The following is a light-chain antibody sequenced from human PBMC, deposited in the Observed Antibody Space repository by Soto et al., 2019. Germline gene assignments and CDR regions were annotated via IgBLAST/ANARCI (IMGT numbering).Light chain of an antibody. V-gene: IGKV3-20*01. J-gene: IGKJ5*01. CDR3: QQYGSSPLVT. CDR2: GAS. Sequence: EIVWTQSPGTLSLSPGERATLSCRASQSVSSSYLAWYQQKPGQAPRLLIYGASSRATGIPDRFSGSGSGTDFTITISRLEPEDFAVYYCQQYGSSPLVTFGQGTRLEIK. CDR1: QSVSSSY.